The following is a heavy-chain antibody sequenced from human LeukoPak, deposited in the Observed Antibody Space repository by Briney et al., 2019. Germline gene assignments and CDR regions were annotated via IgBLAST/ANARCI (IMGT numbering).Heavy chain of an antibody. V-gene: IGHV1-69*13. CDR3: ARSSGYCSGGSCYSVY. CDR2: IIPIFGTA. D-gene: IGHD2-15*01. J-gene: IGHJ4*02. CDR1: GGTFISYA. Sequence: SVKVSCKASGGTFISYAISWVRQAPGQGLEWMGGIIPIFGTANYAQKFQGRVTITADESTSTAYMELSSLRSEDTAVYYCARSSGYCSGGSCYSVYWGQGTLVTVSS.